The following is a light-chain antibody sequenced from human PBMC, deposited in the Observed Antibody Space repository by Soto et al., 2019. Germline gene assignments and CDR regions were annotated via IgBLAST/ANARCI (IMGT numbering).Light chain of an antibody. CDR3: QRYGSSPLT. CDR2: DAS. V-gene: IGKV3-20*01. Sequence: EIVLTQSPDTLSLSPGERATLSCRASQSVRSNYLAWYQQKPGQAPRFLIYDASSRATVIPARFSGSGSGTDFTLTISRLEPEEFAVYYGQRYGSSPLTVGGGTKVEIK. CDR1: QSVRSNY. J-gene: IGKJ4*01.